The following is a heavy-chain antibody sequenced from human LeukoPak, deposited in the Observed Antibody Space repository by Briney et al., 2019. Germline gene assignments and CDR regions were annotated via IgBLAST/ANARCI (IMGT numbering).Heavy chain of an antibody. D-gene: IGHD4-17*01. Sequence: ASVKVSCKASGYTFTSYDINWVRRATGQGLEWMGWMNPNSGNTGYAQTFQGRVTMTRNTSISTAYMEMSSLRSEDTAVYYCARGRTTVTTLIDYWGQGTLVTVSS. CDR2: MNPNSGNT. CDR3: ARGRTTVTTLIDY. CDR1: GYTFTSYD. V-gene: IGHV1-8*01. J-gene: IGHJ4*02.